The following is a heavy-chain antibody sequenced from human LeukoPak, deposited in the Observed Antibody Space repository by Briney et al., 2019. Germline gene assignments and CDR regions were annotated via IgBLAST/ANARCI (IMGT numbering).Heavy chain of an antibody. CDR3: AKSWIQLWIDAFDI. CDR1: GYTFTSYA. D-gene: IGHD5-18*01. CDR2: INTNTGNP. J-gene: IGHJ3*02. V-gene: IGHV7-4-1*02. Sequence: ASVKVSCKASGYTFTSYAMNWVRQAPGQGLEWMGWINTNTGNPTYAQGFTGRFVFSLDTPVSTAYLQISSLKAEDTAVYYCAKSWIQLWIDAFDIWGQGTMVTVSS.